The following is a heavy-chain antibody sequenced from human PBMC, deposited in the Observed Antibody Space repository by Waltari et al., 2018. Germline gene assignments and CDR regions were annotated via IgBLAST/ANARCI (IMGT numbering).Heavy chain of an antibody. D-gene: IGHD5-18*01. CDR2: MNPNSGNT. V-gene: IGHV1-8*01. Sequence: QGQLVQSGAEVKKPGASLKVSCKASGYTFTSYDINWVRQATGQGLEWMGLMNPNSGNTGYTQKFQGRVTMTRTTSISTAYMELSSLRSEDTAVYYCARGGDTAMVRDYWGQGTLVTVSS. J-gene: IGHJ4*02. CDR1: GYTFTSYD. CDR3: ARGGDTAMVRDY.